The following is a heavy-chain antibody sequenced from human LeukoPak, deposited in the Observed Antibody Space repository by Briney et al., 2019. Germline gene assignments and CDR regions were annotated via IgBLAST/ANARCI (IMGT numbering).Heavy chain of an antibody. CDR1: GFTFSSYE. CDR2: IGTSGRPT. Sequence: GGSLRLSFAPSGFTFSSYEMSWVRQAPGKGLEWLSHIGTSGRPTLYADSVRGRFTISRDNAENSLYLQLNSLRAEDTAVYYCARKRWSGYDFDYWGQGTLVTVSS. CDR3: ARKRWSGYDFDY. D-gene: IGHD5-12*01. J-gene: IGHJ4*02. V-gene: IGHV3-48*03.